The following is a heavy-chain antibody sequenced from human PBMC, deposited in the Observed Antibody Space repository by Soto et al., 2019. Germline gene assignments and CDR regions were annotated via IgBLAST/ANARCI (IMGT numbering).Heavy chain of an antibody. CDR3: ARGLLSTLKPAPMWGWNY. V-gene: IGHV4-34*01. Sequence: PSETLSLTCAVYGGSFSGYYWSWIRQPPGKGLEWIGEINHSGSTNYNPSLKSRVTISVDTSKNQFSLKLSSVTAADTAVYYRARGLLSTLKPAPMWGWNYWGQGTLVTLSS. J-gene: IGHJ4*02. CDR2: INHSGST. D-gene: IGHD2-2*01. CDR1: GGSFSGYY.